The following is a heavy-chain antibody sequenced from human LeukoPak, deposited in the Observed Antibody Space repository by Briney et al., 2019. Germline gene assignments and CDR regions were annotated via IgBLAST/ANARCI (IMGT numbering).Heavy chain of an antibody. CDR3: VGSYYYYYMDV. CDR2: INSDGSST. J-gene: IGHJ6*03. V-gene: IGHV3-74*01. Sequence: GGSLRLSCAASGFTFSSCWMHWVRQAPGKGLVWVSRINSDGSSTSYADSVKGRFTISRDNAKNTLYLQMNSLRAEDTAVYYCVGSYYYYYMDVWGKGTTVTISS. CDR1: GFTFSSCW.